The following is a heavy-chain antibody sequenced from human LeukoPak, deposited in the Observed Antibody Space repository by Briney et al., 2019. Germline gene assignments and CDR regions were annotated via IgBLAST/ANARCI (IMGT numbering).Heavy chain of an antibody. CDR2: INSDGSTT. V-gene: IGHV3-74*01. CDR1: GFTFSYYW. J-gene: IGHJ4*02. CDR3: ATGDRY. Sequence: PGGSLRLSCAASGFTFSYYWMDWVRQAPGKGLVWVSHINSDGSTTGYADSVKGRFTISRDNAKNTLYLQMDSLRADDTAVYYCATGDRYWGQGTLVTVSS. D-gene: IGHD1-14*01.